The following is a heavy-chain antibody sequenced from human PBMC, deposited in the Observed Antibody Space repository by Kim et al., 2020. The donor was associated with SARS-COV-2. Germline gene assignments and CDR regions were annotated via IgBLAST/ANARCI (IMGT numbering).Heavy chain of an antibody. J-gene: IGHJ2*01. D-gene: IGHD1-26*01. Sequence: KGRFTMSRDNSKNTLYLQMNSLRAEDTAVYYCARDPTGIVGATEDWYFDLWGRGSLVTVSS. CDR3: ARDPTGIVGATEDWYFDL. V-gene: IGHV3-30*07.